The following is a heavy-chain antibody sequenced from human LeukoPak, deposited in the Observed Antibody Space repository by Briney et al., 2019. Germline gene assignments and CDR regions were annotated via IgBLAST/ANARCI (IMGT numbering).Heavy chain of an antibody. CDR1: GGSISSSSYY. CDR3: ARHRYSSGCADY. D-gene: IGHD6-19*01. CDR2: TDYRGTT. J-gene: IGHJ4*02. V-gene: IGHV4-39*01. Sequence: SETLSLTCIVSGGSISSSSYYWGWIRQPPGKGLEWIGSTDYRGTTYHNPSLNRRVTISVDTSKKKFSLKLSSVTAADTAVYYCARHRYSSGCADYWGQGTLVTVSS.